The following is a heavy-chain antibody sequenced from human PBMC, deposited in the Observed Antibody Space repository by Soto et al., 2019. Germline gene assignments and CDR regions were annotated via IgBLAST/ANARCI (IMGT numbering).Heavy chain of an antibody. CDR1: GFTFSSDW. D-gene: IGHD3-16*01. Sequence: GGSLRLSCAASGFTFSSDWMHWVRQAPGKGLVWVSRINTDGSGTTYADSVKGRFTISRDNSKNTLSLQMNSLRVEDSAVYYCVPRKGDPFTWGPGTLVTVSS. J-gene: IGHJ4*02. CDR2: INTDGSGT. V-gene: IGHV3-74*01. CDR3: VPRKGDPFT.